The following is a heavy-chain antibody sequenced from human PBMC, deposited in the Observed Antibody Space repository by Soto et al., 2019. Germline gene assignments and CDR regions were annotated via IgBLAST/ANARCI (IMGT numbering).Heavy chain of an antibody. V-gene: IGHV1-69*02. J-gene: IGHJ4*02. Sequence: QVQLVQSGTEVKKPGSSVKVSCKASGGTFRNYPINWVRQAPGQGLEWMGSIFPLTDIPDYAQNFQARLTISADKSTSTAYMELSSLTSDDTAMYFCARGPLVVLNDFDSWGQGTLVTVSS. CDR2: IFPLTDIP. CDR3: ARGPLVVLNDFDS. CDR1: GGTFRNYP.